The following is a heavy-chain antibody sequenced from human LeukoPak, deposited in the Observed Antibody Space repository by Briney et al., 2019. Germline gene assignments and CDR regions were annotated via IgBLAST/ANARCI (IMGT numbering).Heavy chain of an antibody. D-gene: IGHD2-2*01. Sequence: PGGSLRLSCAASGFTFSSYVMHWVRQAPGKGLEWVAVISYDGSNKYYADSVKGRFTISRDNSKNTLYLQMNSLRAEDTAVYYCAKSSSGATFDYWGQGTLVTVSS. V-gene: IGHV3-30*18. CDR1: GFTFSSYV. CDR3: AKSSSGATFDY. CDR2: ISYDGSNK. J-gene: IGHJ4*02.